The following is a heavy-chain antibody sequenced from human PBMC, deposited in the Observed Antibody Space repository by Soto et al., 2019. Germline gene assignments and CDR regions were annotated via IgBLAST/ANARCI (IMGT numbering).Heavy chain of an antibody. V-gene: IGHV1-2*02. Sequence: GDSVKVYFKASGYPFTGYYMHLVRQGPGQGLEWMGWINPNSGGTNYAQKFQGRVTMTRDTSISTAYMELSRLRSDDTAVYYCARVSSSNWFDPWGQGTMVTVSS. D-gene: IGHD6-6*01. J-gene: IGHJ5*02. CDR3: ARVSSSNWFDP. CDR2: INPNSGGT. CDR1: GYPFTGYY.